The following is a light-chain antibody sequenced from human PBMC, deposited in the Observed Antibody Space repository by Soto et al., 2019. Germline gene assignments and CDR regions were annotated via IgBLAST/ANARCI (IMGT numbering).Light chain of an antibody. CDR2: DAS. CDR3: QQYNSYSHMYT. CDR1: QSISSW. V-gene: IGKV1-5*01. Sequence: DIQMTQSPSTLSASVGDRVTITCRASQSISSWLAWYQQKPGKAPKLLIYDASSLESGVPSRFSGSGSGTEFTLTISSLQPDDFATCYCQQYNSYSHMYTFGQGTKLEIK. J-gene: IGKJ2*01.